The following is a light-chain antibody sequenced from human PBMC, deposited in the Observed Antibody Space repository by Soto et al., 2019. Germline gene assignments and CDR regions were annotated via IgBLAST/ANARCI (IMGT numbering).Light chain of an antibody. V-gene: IGKV3-11*01. J-gene: IGKJ4*01. Sequence: EIVLTQSPATLSLSPGERATLSCRASQSVSSYLAWYQQKPGQAPRLLIYDASNRATGIPARFSGSGSGTDFTLTISSLEPEDFAVYYCQQRRKWTLTLGGGTKVEIK. CDR3: QQRRKWTLT. CDR1: QSVSSY. CDR2: DAS.